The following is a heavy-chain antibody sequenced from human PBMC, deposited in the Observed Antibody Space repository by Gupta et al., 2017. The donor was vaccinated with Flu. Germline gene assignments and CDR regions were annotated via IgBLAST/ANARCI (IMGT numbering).Heavy chain of an antibody. V-gene: IGHV3-21*02. Sequence: EVQLVESGGGLVKPGGSLRLSCKASGFTFSIYTMNWVRQAPGKGLEWVSSISSNGAYIYYSDSLKGRFTISRGNAKNSLYLQMDSLRAEDTAVYYCAREGLLGRLSSDDAFDIWGQGTMVTVSS. CDR1: GFTFSIYT. J-gene: IGHJ3*02. D-gene: IGHD3-16*02. CDR3: AREGLLGRLSSDDAFDI. CDR2: ISSNGAYI.